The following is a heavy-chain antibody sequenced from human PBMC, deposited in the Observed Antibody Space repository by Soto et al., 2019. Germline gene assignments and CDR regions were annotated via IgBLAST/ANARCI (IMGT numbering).Heavy chain of an antibody. D-gene: IGHD6-19*01. CDR3: ATESSDSSGRYGMDV. CDR1: GDSVSSATYY. J-gene: IGHJ6*01. CDR2: LHHCVST. V-gene: IGHV4-61*01. Sequence: WETLSLTCTVSGDSVSSATYYCSWLWPPPGKGLEWIGDLHHCVSTNYNPPLKSRLTISIDSFKNQFSLKLNSVPAADTTVYYCATESSDSSGRYGMDVWGQGTKVTVSS.